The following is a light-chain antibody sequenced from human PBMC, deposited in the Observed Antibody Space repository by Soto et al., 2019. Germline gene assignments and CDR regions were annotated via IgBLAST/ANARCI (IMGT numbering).Light chain of an antibody. Sequence: DIQMTQSPSSLSASVGDRVTITCRASQGISNYLAWYQQKPGKVPKLLIYAASTLQSGVPSRFSGSGSGTDFTITISSLQPEDVATYYCQQYNSARSWTFGQGTKVEIK. CDR3: QQYNSARSWT. J-gene: IGKJ1*01. CDR1: QGISNY. V-gene: IGKV1-27*01. CDR2: AAS.